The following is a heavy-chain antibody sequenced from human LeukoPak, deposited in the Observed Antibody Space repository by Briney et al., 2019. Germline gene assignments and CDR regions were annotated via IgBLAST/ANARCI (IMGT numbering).Heavy chain of an antibody. Sequence: PGGSLRLSCAASGFTFSSYWMSWVRQAPGKGLEWVANIKQDGSEKYYVDSVKGRFTISRDNSKNTLYLQMNSLRAEDTAVYYCARDVRTGYYYYYMDVWGKGTTVTVSS. CDR2: IKQDGSEK. J-gene: IGHJ6*03. CDR3: ARDVRTGYYYYYMDV. V-gene: IGHV3-7*01. CDR1: GFTFSSYW. D-gene: IGHD1-1*01.